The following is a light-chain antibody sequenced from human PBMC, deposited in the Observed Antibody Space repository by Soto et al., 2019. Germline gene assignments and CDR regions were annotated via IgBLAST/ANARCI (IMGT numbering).Light chain of an antibody. Sequence: EIVMTQSPATLSVSPGERATLSCRASQSVSSNLAGYQQKPGQAPRLLIYGASTRATGIPARFSGSGSGTAFTLTISSLQSEDFAVYYCQQYNNWYTFGQGTKLEIK. CDR1: QSVSSN. CDR3: QQYNNWYT. J-gene: IGKJ2*01. CDR2: GAS. V-gene: IGKV3-15*01.